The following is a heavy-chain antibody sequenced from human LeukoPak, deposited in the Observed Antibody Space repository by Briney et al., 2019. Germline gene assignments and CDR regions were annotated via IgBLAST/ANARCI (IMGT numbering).Heavy chain of an antibody. CDR1: GGSISSGSYY. CDR2: IYTSGST. CDR3: ARDTRFLEWLDAFDI. D-gene: IGHD3-3*01. Sequence: SETLSLTCTVSGGSISSGSYYWSWIRQPAGKGLEWIGRIYTSGSTNYNPSLKSRVTISVDTSKNQFSLKLSSVTAAVTAVYYCARDTRFLEWLDAFDIWGQGTMVTVSS. J-gene: IGHJ3*02. V-gene: IGHV4-61*02.